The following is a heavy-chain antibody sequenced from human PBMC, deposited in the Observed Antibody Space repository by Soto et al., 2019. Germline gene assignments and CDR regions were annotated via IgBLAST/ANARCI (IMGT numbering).Heavy chain of an antibody. D-gene: IGHD3-22*01. CDR3: ARDYHYYDSSGYYLPNWFDP. CDR1: GGTFSSYT. Sequence: QVQLVQSGAEVKKPGSSVKVSCKASGGTFSSYTISWVRQAPGQGLEWMGRIIPILGIANYAQKFQGRVTITADKSTSTAYMELSSLRSEVTAVYYCARDYHYYDSSGYYLPNWFDPWGQGTLVTVSS. CDR2: IIPILGIA. J-gene: IGHJ5*02. V-gene: IGHV1-69*02.